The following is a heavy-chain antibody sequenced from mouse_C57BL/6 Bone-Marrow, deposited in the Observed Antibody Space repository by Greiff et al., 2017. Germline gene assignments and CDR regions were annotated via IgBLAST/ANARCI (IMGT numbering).Heavy chain of an antibody. CDR2: ISSCSSTI. CDR3: ARPLTVVATPPWFAY. J-gene: IGHJ3*01. D-gene: IGHD1-1*01. V-gene: IGHV5-17*01. Sequence: EVPGVESGGGLVKPGGSLKLSCAASGFTFSDYGMHWVRQAPEKGLEWVAYISSCSSTIYYADTVKGRFTISRDNAKNTLFLQMTSLRSEDTAMYYCARPLTVVATPPWFAYWGQGTLVTVSA. CDR1: GFTFSDYG.